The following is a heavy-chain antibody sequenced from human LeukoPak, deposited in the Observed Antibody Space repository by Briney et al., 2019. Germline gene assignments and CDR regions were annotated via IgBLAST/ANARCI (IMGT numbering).Heavy chain of an antibody. CDR1: GFTFSDYY. V-gene: IGHV3-11*04. CDR3: ARSLPIAVAGTYDWFDP. D-gene: IGHD6-19*01. Sequence: GGSLRLSCAASGFTFSDYYMSWIRQAPGKGLEWVSYISSSGSTIYYADSVKGRFTISRDNAKNSLYLQMNSLRAEDTAVYYCARSLPIAVAGTYDWFDPWGQGTLVTVSS. J-gene: IGHJ5*02. CDR2: ISSSGSTI.